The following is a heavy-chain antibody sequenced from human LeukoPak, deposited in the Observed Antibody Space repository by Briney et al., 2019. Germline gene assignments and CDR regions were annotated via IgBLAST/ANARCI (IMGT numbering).Heavy chain of an antibody. J-gene: IGHJ4*02. Sequence: GGSLRLSCAASGFTFDDYAMHWVRQAPGKGLEWVSVISWNSGSIGYADSVKGRFTISRDNAKNSLYLQMNSLRAEDTALYYCAKDISYSGSSPAFDYWGQGTLVTVSS. CDR2: ISWNSGSI. CDR3: AKDISYSGSSPAFDY. CDR1: GFTFDDYA. V-gene: IGHV3-9*01. D-gene: IGHD1-26*01.